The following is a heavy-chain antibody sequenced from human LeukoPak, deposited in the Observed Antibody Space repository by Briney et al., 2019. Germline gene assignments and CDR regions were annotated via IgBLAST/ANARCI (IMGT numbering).Heavy chain of an antibody. CDR3: AKTGIAAGYYFDY. J-gene: IGHJ4*02. V-gene: IGHV3-30*18. CDR2: ISYDGSNK. Sequence: GGSLRLSCAASGFTFSSYGMHWVRQAPGEGLEWVAVISYDGSNKYYADSAKGRFTISRDNSKNTLYLQMNSLRAEDTAVYYCAKTGIAAGYYFDYWGQGTLVTVSS. CDR1: GFTFSSYG. D-gene: IGHD6-13*01.